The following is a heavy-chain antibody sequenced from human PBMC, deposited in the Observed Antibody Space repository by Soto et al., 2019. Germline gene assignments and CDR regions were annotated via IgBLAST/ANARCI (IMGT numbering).Heavy chain of an antibody. J-gene: IGHJ6*02. Sequence: GASVKVSCKASGGTFSSYAISWVRQAPGQGLEWMGGIIPIFGTANYAQKFQGRVTITADESTSTAYMELSSLRSEDTAVYYCARVGYDSSGYHYYYGMDVWGQGTTVTVSS. V-gene: IGHV1-69*13. CDR3: ARVGYDSSGYHYYYGMDV. CDR2: IIPIFGTA. CDR1: GGTFSSYA. D-gene: IGHD3-22*01.